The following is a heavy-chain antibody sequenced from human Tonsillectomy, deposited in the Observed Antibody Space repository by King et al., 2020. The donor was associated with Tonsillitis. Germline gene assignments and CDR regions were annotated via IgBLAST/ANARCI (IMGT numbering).Heavy chain of an antibody. CDR2: ISWNSGSI. Sequence: VQLVESGGGLVQPGRSLRLSCAASGFTFDDYAMHWVRQAPGKGLEWVSGISWNSGSIGYADSVKGRFTISRDNDKNSLYLQMNSLRAEDTALYYCVKGWDYYYGMDVWGQGTTVTVSS. D-gene: IGHD3-16*01. V-gene: IGHV3-9*01. CDR1: GFTFDDYA. J-gene: IGHJ6*02. CDR3: VKGWDYYYGMDV.